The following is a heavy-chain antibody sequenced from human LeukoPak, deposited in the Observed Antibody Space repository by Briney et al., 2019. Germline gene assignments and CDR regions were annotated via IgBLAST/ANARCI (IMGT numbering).Heavy chain of an antibody. CDR3: ARGYCSGGSCYFDY. D-gene: IGHD2-15*01. Sequence: TGGTLRLSCAASGFTFSNYDMNWVRQAPGKGLEWVSYISSSGSTTYYAVSVKGRFTISRDNAKNSLYLQMNSLRAEDTAVYDCARGYCSGGSCYFDYWGQGTLVTVSS. J-gene: IGHJ4*02. V-gene: IGHV3-48*03. CDR1: GFTFSNYD. CDR2: ISSSGSTT.